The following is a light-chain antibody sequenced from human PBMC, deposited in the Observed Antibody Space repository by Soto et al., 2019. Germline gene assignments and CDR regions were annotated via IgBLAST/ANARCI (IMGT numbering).Light chain of an antibody. Sequence: EVVLTQSPGTLSLSPGERATLSCRASQSVSSNLAWYQQKPGQAPRLLIYSASTRATGIPARFSGAGSGTEFTLTINGLQSEDFAVYYCHQYSKWPPITFGQGTRLEI. CDR1: QSVSSN. J-gene: IGKJ5*01. V-gene: IGKV3-15*01. CDR2: SAS. CDR3: HQYSKWPPIT.